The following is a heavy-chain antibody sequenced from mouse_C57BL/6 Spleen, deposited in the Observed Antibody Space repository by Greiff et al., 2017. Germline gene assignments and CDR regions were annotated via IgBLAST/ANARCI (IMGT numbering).Heavy chain of an antibody. CDR3: ARDSSGLDY. CDR2: INPSSGYT. J-gene: IGHJ2*01. CDR1: GYTFTSYT. V-gene: IGHV1-4*01. Sequence: VMLVESGAELARPGASVKMSCKASGYTFTSYTMHWVKQRPGQGLEWIGYINPSSGYTKYNQKFKDKATLTADKSSSTAYMQLSSLTSEDSAVYYGARDSSGLDYWGQGTTLTVSS. D-gene: IGHD3-2*02.